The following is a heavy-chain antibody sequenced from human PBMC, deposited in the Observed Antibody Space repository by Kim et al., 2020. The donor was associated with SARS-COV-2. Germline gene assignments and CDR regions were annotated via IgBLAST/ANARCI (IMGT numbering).Heavy chain of an antibody. CDR3: AREGIGIATTNTFDY. CDR1: GGSISSGGYY. D-gene: IGHD2-21*01. V-gene: IGHV4-31*03. Sequence: SETLSLTCTVSGGSISSGGYYWSWIRQHPGKGLEWIGYIYYSGSTYYNPSLKSRVTISVDTSKNQFSLKLSSVTAADTAVYYCAREGIGIATTNTFDYWGQGTLVTFSS. J-gene: IGHJ4*02. CDR2: IYYSGST.